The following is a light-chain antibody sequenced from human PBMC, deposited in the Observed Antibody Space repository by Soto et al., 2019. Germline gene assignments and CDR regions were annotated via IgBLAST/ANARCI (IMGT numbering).Light chain of an antibody. CDR1: QSLITRY. Sequence: EIVLTQSPGTLSLFPGERATLSCRASQSLITRYLAWYQQKPGQAPRLLIYGASSRATGIPDRFSGSGSGRDFTVTISRLEPEDFAVYSCQQYGTSPTFGQGTRLEIK. CDR3: QQYGTSPT. V-gene: IGKV3-20*01. J-gene: IGKJ5*01. CDR2: GAS.